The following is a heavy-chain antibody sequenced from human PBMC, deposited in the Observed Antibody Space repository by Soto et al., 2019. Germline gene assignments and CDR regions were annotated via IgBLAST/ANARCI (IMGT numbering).Heavy chain of an antibody. CDR3: ASYYYDSSGYPDAFDS. CDR1: GFTFSSYW. D-gene: IGHD3-22*01. J-gene: IGHJ3*02. V-gene: IGHV3-7*01. CDR2: IKQDGSEK. Sequence: GGSLRLSRAASGFTFSSYWMMWVRQAPGNGLECVANIKQDGSEKYYVDSVKGRFTISRDNAKNSLYLQMNSLRAEDTAVYYCASYYYDSSGYPDAFDSWGQGTIATV.